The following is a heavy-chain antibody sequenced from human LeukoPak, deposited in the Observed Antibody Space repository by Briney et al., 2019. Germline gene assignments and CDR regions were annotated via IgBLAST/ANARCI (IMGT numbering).Heavy chain of an antibody. CDR3: ASPGGYCSGGSCYRDNWFDP. Sequence: PGGSLRLSCAASGFTFSSYWMHWVRQAPGKGLVWVSRINSDGSSTSYADSVKGRFTISRDNAKNTLYLQMNSLRAEDTAVYYCASPGGYCSGGSCYRDNWFDPWGHGTLVTVSS. CDR2: INSDGSST. CDR1: GFTFSSYW. V-gene: IGHV3-74*01. J-gene: IGHJ5*02. D-gene: IGHD2-15*01.